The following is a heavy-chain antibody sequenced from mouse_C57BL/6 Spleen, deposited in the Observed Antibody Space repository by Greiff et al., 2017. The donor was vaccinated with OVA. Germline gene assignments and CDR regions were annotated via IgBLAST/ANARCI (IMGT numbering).Heavy chain of an antibody. CDR3: AATVAGYYFDY. D-gene: IGHD1-1*01. V-gene: IGHV1-52*01. CDR1: GYTFTSYW. CDR2: IDPSDSET. J-gene: IGHJ2*01. Sequence: VKLQQPGAELVRPGSSVKLSCKASGYTFTSYWLHWVKQRPIQGLEWIGNIDPSDSETPYNQKFKDKATLTVDKSSSTAYMQLSRLTSEDSAVYYCAATVAGYYFDYWGQGTTLTVSS.